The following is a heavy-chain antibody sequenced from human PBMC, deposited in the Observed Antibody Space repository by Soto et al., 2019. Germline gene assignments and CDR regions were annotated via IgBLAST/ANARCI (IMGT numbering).Heavy chain of an antibody. CDR1: GFIFCSYA. Sequence: GGSVTLFCTASGFIFCSYAMHWVRQAPGKGLEWVAVISYDRRNKFYAHCEEARFTISRDNSKNTLYLQMNSQSAEDTAVYQCARVRWLAWRHVYWGQRISVTLS. J-gene: IGHJ4*02. V-gene: IGHV3-30*04. D-gene: IGHD4-17*01. CDR3: ARVRWLAWRHVY. CDR2: ISYDRRNK.